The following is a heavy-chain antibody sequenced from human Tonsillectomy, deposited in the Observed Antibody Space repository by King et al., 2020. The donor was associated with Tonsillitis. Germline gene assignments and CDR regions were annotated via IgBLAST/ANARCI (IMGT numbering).Heavy chain of an antibody. CDR2: ISGNGANT. D-gene: IGHD3-10*01. V-gene: IGHV3-23*04. CDR1: GFTFSNYA. J-gene: IGHJ4*02. CDR3: AGATGGSIVRRRGDY. Sequence: VQLVESGGDLVQPGGSLRLSCAASGFTFSNYAMTWVRQAPGKGLEWVSSISGNGANTYYADSVQGRFTISRDNYKNKVYLQLNSLRVDDTAVYYCAGATGGSIVRRRGDYWGQGTLVTVSS.